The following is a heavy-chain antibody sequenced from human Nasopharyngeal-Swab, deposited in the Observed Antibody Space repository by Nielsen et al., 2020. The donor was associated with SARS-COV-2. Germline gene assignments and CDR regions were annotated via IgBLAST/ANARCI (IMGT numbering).Heavy chain of an antibody. J-gene: IGHJ4*02. CDR3: ARDLYSRAFGVDY. V-gene: IGHV6-1*01. D-gene: IGHD6-13*01. CDR1: GDSVSSNSAS. CDR2: TYYRSKWYN. Sequence: SETLSLTCAISGDSVSSNSASWNWFRQSPSRGLEWLGRTYYRSKWYNDYAVSVKSRITINPDTSKNQFSLQLNSVTPEDTAVYYCARDLYSRAFGVDYWGQGTLVTVSS.